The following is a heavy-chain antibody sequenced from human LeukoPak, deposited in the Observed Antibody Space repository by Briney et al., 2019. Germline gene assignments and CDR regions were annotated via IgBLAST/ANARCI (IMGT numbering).Heavy chain of an antibody. Sequence: PGGSLRLSCAVSGFTFSSYALSWVRQAPGKGLEWVSAISGSGGSTYYADSVKGRFTISRDNSKNTLYLEMTSLRADDTVVYYCAKATEYCSSTSCYPTFDYWGQGTLVTVSS. J-gene: IGHJ4*02. D-gene: IGHD2-2*01. V-gene: IGHV3-23*01. CDR1: GFTFSSYA. CDR3: AKATEYCSSTSCYPTFDY. CDR2: ISGSGGST.